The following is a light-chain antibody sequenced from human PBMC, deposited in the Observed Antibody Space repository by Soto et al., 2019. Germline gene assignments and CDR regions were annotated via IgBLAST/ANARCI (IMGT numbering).Light chain of an antibody. Sequence: DIQMTQSPSSVSASVGDRVTITCRASQTISTFLHWFQQKPGKAPNLLIYDASSLQSGVPSRFSGSGSGTDFTLTISSLQPEDFGTYCCQQSSITPRSFGQGTKVDIK. CDR1: QTISTF. CDR3: QQSSITPRS. V-gene: IGKV1-39*01. CDR2: DAS. J-gene: IGKJ1*01.